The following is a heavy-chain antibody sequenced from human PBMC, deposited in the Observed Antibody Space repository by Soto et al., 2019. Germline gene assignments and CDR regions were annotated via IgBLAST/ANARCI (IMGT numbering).Heavy chain of an antibody. CDR3: ARVPPSLVGSPFDP. Sequence: GGSLRLSCAASGFTFSSYSMNWVRQAPGKGLEWVSSISSSSSYIYYADSVKGRFTISRDNAKNSLYLQMNSLRAEDTAVYYCARVPPSLVGSPFDPWGQGTLVTVSS. D-gene: IGHD3-10*01. J-gene: IGHJ5*02. CDR1: GFTFSSYS. CDR2: ISSSSSYI. V-gene: IGHV3-21*01.